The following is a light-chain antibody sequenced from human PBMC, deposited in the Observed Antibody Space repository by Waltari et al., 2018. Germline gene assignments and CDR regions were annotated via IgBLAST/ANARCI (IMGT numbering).Light chain of an antibody. CDR2: WAS. CDR1: QSVVHSSDSKNY. Sequence: DIVMTQSPDSLAVARGERATINCKSSQSVVHSSDSKNYLTWYPQKPGQPPKLLIYWASTRPSGVPDRFSGSGSGTDFTLTISSLQAEDVALYYCQQHYSSPLTFGGGTKVEIQ. J-gene: IGKJ4*01. CDR3: QQHYSSPLT. V-gene: IGKV4-1*01.